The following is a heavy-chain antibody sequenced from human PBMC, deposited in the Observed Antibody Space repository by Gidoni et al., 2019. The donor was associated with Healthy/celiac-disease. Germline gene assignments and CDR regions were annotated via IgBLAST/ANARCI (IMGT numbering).Heavy chain of an antibody. CDR3: ARVSLDYGDYGYFDL. CDR1: CRSLSRGGYS. Sequence: QVPLQESGPGLVKPSQTLSLTCTVSCRSLSRGGYSWSWIRQHPGKGLEWIGYIYYSGRTYYNPSLKSLVTIAVDTSKNQFSLKLSSVTAADTAVDYCARVSLDYGDYGYFDLWGRGTLVTVSS. CDR2: IYYSGRT. D-gene: IGHD4-17*01. J-gene: IGHJ2*01. V-gene: IGHV4-31*01.